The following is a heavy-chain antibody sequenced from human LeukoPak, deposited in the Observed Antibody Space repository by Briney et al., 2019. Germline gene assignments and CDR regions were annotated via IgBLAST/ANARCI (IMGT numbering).Heavy chain of an antibody. CDR2: IRYDGSNK. Sequence: GGSLRLSCAASGFIFSNFGMFWVRQAPGKGLEWVGFIRYDGSNKYYTDSVKGRFTIPRDNSKNTLHLQMNSLRTEDTAVYYCAKESVWFGESNPFDYWGQGTLVTVSS. D-gene: IGHD3-10*01. CDR3: AKESVWFGESNPFDY. J-gene: IGHJ4*02. V-gene: IGHV3-30*02. CDR1: GFIFSNFG.